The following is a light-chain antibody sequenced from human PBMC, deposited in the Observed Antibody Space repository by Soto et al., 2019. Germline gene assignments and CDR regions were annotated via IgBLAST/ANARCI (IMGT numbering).Light chain of an antibody. J-gene: IGKJ1*01. V-gene: IGKV3-15*01. Sequence: EIVMTQSPATLSVSPGERATLSCRASQSVSSNLAWYPQKPGQAPRLLIYGASTRATGIPARFSGSGSGTEFTVTISSLESEGFAAYDYQEYNNRPRTFGQGTKVDIE. CDR3: QEYNNRPRT. CDR2: GAS. CDR1: QSVSSN.